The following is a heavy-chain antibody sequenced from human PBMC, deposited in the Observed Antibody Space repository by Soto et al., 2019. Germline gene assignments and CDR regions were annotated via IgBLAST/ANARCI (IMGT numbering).Heavy chain of an antibody. CDR3: AKQTVTTGPNPFFFDY. V-gene: IGHV3-30-3*02. D-gene: IGHD3-3*01. CDR1: GFTFSSYA. Sequence: PAGSLRLSSAASGFTFSSYAMHWVRQAQGKGLEWVAVISYDGSNKYYADSVKGRFTISRDNSKNTLYLQMNSLRAEDTAVYYCAKQTVTTGPNPFFFDYWGQGTLVTVSS. J-gene: IGHJ4*02. CDR2: ISYDGSNK.